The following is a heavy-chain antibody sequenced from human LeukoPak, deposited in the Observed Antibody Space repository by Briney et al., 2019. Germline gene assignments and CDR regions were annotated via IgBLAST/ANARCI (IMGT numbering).Heavy chain of an antibody. V-gene: IGHV4-59*01. CDR1: GGSISSYY. J-gene: IGHJ4*02. CDR2: IYYSGST. Sequence: YPSETLSLTYTVSGGSISSYYWSWIRQPPGKGLEWIGYIYYSGSTNYNPSPKSRVTISVDTSKNQFSLKLSSVTAADTAVYYCARDSPSGDYPFDYWGQGTLVTVSS. D-gene: IGHD4-17*01. CDR3: ARDSPSGDYPFDY.